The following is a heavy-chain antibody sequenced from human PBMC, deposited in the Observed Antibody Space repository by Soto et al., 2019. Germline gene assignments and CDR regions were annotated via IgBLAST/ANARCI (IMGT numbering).Heavy chain of an antibody. Sequence: SETLSLTCAVYGGSFASYYWSWIRRPPGEGLEWGGEINQSGSTNYNRCLKSRVTISVDTSKNQFSLKLNSVTAADTAAYHCARGARGGTSAPFHLWGQG. CDR3: ARGARGGTSAPFHL. V-gene: IGHV4-34*01. CDR1: GGSFASYY. J-gene: IGHJ5*02. D-gene: IGHD2-15*01. CDR2: INQSGST.